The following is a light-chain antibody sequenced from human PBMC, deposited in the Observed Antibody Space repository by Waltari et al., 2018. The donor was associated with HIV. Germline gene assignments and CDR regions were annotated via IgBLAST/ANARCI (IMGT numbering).Light chain of an antibody. J-gene: IGLJ2*01. CDR2: DDS. CDR3: QVWDSGIVV. CDR1: NIGSKS. Sequence: YVLTQPPSVSMAPGKTARITCGGYNIGSKSEHWYQQKPGQAPVLVIYDDSDRPSGIPERFSGSNSGNTATLTISRVEAGDEADYYCQVWDSGIVVFGGGTKVTVL. V-gene: IGLV3-21*04.